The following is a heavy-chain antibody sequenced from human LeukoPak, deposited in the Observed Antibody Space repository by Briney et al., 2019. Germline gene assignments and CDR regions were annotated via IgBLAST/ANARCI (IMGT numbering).Heavy chain of an antibody. CDR2: SNPNSGGT. V-gene: IGHV1-2*02. J-gene: IGHJ5*02. D-gene: IGHD2-2*02. CDR1: GYTFTGYP. CDR3: ARNAYCSSTSCYILSGWFDP. Sequence: ASVKVSCTGSGYTFTGYPMHWVRQAPGDGVEWMGWSNPNSGGTTYAQKFQSRVTMTRDTSISTAYMELSRLTSDDTAVYYCARNAYCSSTSCYILSGWFDPWGQGTLVTVSS.